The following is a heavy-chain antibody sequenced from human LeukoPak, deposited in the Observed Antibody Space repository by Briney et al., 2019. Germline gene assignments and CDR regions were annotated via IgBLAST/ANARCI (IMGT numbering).Heavy chain of an antibody. CDR2: TFYSGST. J-gene: IGHJ3*02. D-gene: IGHD3-10*01. CDR3: ARPIHSYGIDAFDI. V-gene: IGHV4-59*08. Sequence: KPSETLSLTCTVSGGSISTYYWSWIRQPPGKGLEWIGYTFYSGSTNYNPSLKSRVTISVDTSKNQFSLKVSSVTAADTAVYYCARPIHSYGIDAFDIWGQGTVVTVSS. CDR1: GGSISTYY.